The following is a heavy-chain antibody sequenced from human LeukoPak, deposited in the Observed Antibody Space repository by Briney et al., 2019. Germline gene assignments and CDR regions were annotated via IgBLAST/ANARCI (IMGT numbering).Heavy chain of an antibody. V-gene: IGHV3-23*01. CDR3: AKDGIVEMATIFQTEYFQH. CDR1: GFTFSSYA. D-gene: IGHD5-24*01. Sequence: PGGSLRLSCAASGFTFSSYAMSGVRQAPGKGVEGVSAISGSGGSTYYADSVKGRFTISRDNSKNTLYLQMNSLRAEATAVYYCAKDGIVEMATIFQTEYFQHWGQGTLVTVSS. CDR2: ISGSGGST. J-gene: IGHJ1*01.